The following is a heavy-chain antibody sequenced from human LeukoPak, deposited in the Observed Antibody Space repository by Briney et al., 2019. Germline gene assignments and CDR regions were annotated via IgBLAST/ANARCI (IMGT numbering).Heavy chain of an antibody. V-gene: IGHV1-24*01. D-gene: IGHD2-2*02. J-gene: IGHJ6*02. Sequence: ASVKVSCKVSGYTLTELSMHWVRQAPGKGVEWMGGFDPEDGKTIYAQKFQGRVTMTEDTSTDTAYMELSSLRSEDTAVYYCATASLPAAISYGMDVWGQGTTVTVSS. CDR3: ATASLPAAISYGMDV. CDR2: FDPEDGKT. CDR1: GYTLTELS.